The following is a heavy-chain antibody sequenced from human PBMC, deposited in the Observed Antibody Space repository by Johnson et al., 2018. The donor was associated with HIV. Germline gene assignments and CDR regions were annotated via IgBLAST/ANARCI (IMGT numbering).Heavy chain of an antibody. CDR1: GFTFSSYG. V-gene: IGHV3-30*02. D-gene: IGHD1-26*01. CDR2: IRYDGTKK. J-gene: IGHJ3*02. CDR3: AKDLIELQGAFDI. Sequence: QMQLVESGGGVVQPGRSLRLSCAASGFTFSSYGMHWVRQAPGKGLEWVAFIRYDGTKKYYADSVRGRFIISRDNSKNTLYLQMNSLRAEDTAVYYCAKDLIELQGAFDIWGQGTMVIVSS.